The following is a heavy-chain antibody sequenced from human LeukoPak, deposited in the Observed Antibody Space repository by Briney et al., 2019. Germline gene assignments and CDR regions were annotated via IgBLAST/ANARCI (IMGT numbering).Heavy chain of an antibody. CDR1: GYTFTGYY. D-gene: IGHD3-22*01. J-gene: IGHJ4*02. Sequence: ASVKVSCKASGYTFTGYYMHWVRQAPGQGLEWMGWINPNSGGTNYAQKFQGRVTMTRDTSISTAYMELSRLRSDDTAVYYCARVRFYDGSGDYPYYFDSWGQGTLVTVSS. CDR2: INPNSGGT. V-gene: IGHV1-2*02. CDR3: ARVRFYDGSGDYPYYFDS.